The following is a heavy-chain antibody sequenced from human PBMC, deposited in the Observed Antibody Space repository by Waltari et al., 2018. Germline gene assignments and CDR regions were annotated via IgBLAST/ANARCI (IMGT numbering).Heavy chain of an antibody. Sequence: EVQLVESGGGLVKPGGSLRLSCAASGFTFSRYSMNWVRQAPGKGLEWVSSISSSSSYIYYADSVKGRFTISRDNAKNSLYLQMNSLRAEDTAVYYCARLMQLVSYYYMDVWGKGTTVTVSS. CDR1: GFTFSRYS. J-gene: IGHJ6*03. V-gene: IGHV3-21*01. CDR2: ISSSSSYI. D-gene: IGHD6-6*01. CDR3: ARLMQLVSYYYMDV.